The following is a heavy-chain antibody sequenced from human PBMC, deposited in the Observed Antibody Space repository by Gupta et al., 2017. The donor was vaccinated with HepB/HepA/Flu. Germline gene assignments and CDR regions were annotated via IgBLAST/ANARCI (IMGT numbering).Heavy chain of an antibody. CDR3: ARDYDGMDV. Sequence: EVQLVESGGGLVQPGGSLRLYCAASGFTFSSYWMSWVRQAPGKGLEWVANIKQDGSEKYYVDSVKGRFTISRDKAKNSLYLQMNSLRAEDTAVYYWARDYDGMDVWGQGTTVTVAS. CDR2: IKQDGSEK. CDR1: GFTFSSYW. V-gene: IGHV3-7*01. J-gene: IGHJ6*02.